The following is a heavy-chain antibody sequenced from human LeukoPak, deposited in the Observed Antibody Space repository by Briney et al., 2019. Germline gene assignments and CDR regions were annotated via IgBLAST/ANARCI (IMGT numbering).Heavy chain of an antibody. CDR3: ARAYSSSWSGFYYYYYMDV. D-gene: IGHD6-13*01. CDR2: ISAYNGNT. CDR1: GYTFTSYG. V-gene: IGHV1-18*01. Sequence: ASVKVSCKASGYTFTSYGISWVRQAPGQGLEWMGWISAYNGNTNYAQKLQGRVTMTTDTSTSTAYMELRSLRSDDTAVYYCARAYSSSWSGFYYYYYMDVWGKGTTVTVSS. J-gene: IGHJ6*03.